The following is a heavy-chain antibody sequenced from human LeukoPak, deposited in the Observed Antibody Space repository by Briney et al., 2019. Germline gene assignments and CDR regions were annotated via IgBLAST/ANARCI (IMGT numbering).Heavy chain of an antibody. CDR1: GFTFSSYW. Sequence: GGSLRLSCVASGFTFSSYWMSWVRQAPGKGLEWVANIKQDGSEKYYVDSVKGRFTISRDNTKNSLYLQMSSLRAEDTAVFYCARDPGDYLGGYWGQGTLVTVSS. CDR2: IKQDGSEK. V-gene: IGHV3-7*01. CDR3: ARDPGDYLGGY. J-gene: IGHJ4*02. D-gene: IGHD4-17*01.